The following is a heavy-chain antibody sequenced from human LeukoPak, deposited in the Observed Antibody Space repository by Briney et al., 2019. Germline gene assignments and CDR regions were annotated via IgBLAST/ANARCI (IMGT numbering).Heavy chain of an antibody. Sequence: ASMKVSCKASGYTFTGYYMHWVRQAPGQGLEWMGWINPNSGGSTSYAQKFQGRVTMTRDTSTSTVYMELSSLRSEDTAVYYCARARGYCSGGSCYSLWYWGQGTLVTVSS. J-gene: IGHJ4*02. D-gene: IGHD2-15*01. CDR1: GYTFTGYY. V-gene: IGHV1-46*01. CDR2: INPNSGGST. CDR3: ARARGYCSGGSCYSLWY.